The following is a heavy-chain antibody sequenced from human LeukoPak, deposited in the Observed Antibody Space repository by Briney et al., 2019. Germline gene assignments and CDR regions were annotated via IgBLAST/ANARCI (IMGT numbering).Heavy chain of an antibody. CDR2: IYYSGTT. J-gene: IGHJ4*02. D-gene: IGHD3-10*01. CDR3: ARYGSGTYYSSVSDY. CDR1: GGSFSSTSFY. Sequence: SETLSLTCTVSGGSFSSTSFYWGWIRQPPGKGLEWIGSIYYSGTTYYSPSLKSRVTISVDTPKNQFPLKLSSVTAADTAVYYCARYGSGTYYSSVSDYWGQGTLVTVSS. V-gene: IGHV4-39*01.